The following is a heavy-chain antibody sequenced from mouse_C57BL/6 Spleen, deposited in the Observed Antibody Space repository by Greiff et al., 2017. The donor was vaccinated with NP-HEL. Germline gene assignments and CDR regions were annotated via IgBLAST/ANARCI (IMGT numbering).Heavy chain of an antibody. D-gene: IGHD4-1*01. CDR2: IYPGDGDT. CDR3: ASSGWDPYWYFDV. CDR1: GYAFSSYW. J-gene: IGHJ1*03. V-gene: IGHV1-80*01. Sequence: QVQLQQSGAELVKPGASVKISCKASGYAFSSYWMNWVKQRPGKGLEWIGQIYPGDGDTNYNGKFKGKATLTADKSSSTAYMQLSSLTSEDSAVYFCASSGWDPYWYFDVWGTGTTVTVSS.